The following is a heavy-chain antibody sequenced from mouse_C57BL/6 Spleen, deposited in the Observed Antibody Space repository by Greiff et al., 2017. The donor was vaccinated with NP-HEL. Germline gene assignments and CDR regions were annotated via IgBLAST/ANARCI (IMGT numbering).Heavy chain of an antibody. CDR3: ARTSDGSSYGRYFDV. Sequence: QVQLQQSGAELVKPGASVKLSCKASGYTFTSYWMQWVKQRPGQGLEWIGEIDPSDSYTNYNQKFKGKATLTVDTSSSTAYMQLSSLTSEDSAVYYCARTSDGSSYGRYFDVWGTGTTVTVSS. CDR2: IDPSDSYT. D-gene: IGHD1-1*01. CDR1: GYTFTSYW. V-gene: IGHV1-50*01. J-gene: IGHJ1*03.